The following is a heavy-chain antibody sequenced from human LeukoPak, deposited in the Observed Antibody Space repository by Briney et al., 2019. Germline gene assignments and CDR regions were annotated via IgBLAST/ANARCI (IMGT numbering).Heavy chain of an antibody. V-gene: IGHV3-11*01. Sequence: GGSLRLSCAASGFTFSSYTMSWIRQAPGKGLEWVSYISSGGTIIFYADSVKGRFTISRDNAKNSLFLQMNSLRAEDTAVYYCARVYYGSGSFYNYWGQGSLVTVSS. J-gene: IGHJ4*02. CDR1: GFTFSSYT. D-gene: IGHD3-10*01. CDR2: ISSGGTII. CDR3: ARVYYGSGSFYNY.